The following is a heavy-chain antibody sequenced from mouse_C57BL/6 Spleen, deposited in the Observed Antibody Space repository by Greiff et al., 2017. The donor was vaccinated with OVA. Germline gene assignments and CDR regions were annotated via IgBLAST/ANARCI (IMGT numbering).Heavy chain of an antibody. J-gene: IGHJ4*01. CDR1: GFNIKNTY. V-gene: IGHV14-3*01. Sequence: VQLQQSVAELVRPGDSVKLSCTASGFNIKNTYMHWVKQRPEQGLEWIGRIDPANGNTKYAPKFQGKATITADTSSNPAYLQLSSLTAEDTAIYYCASSTVVDAMDDWGQGTSVTVSS. CDR3: ASSTVVDAMDD. CDR2: IDPANGNT. D-gene: IGHD1-1*01.